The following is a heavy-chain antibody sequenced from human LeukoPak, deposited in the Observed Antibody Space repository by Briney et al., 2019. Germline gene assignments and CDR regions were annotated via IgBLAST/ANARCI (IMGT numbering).Heavy chain of an antibody. Sequence: PSETLSLTCTVSGGAITSYHWSWIWQPAGKGLEWIGRFHTSGSTNYNPSLKSRVTMSVDTSKNQFSLKLSSVTAADTAVYYCARVGDYALKDWGQGTLVTVSS. CDR3: ARVGDYALKD. CDR1: GGAITSYH. J-gene: IGHJ4*02. V-gene: IGHV4-4*07. CDR2: FHTSGST. D-gene: IGHD3-16*01.